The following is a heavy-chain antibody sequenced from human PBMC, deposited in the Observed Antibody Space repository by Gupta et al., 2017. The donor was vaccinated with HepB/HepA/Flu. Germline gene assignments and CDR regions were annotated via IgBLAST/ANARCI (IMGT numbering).Heavy chain of an antibody. J-gene: IGHJ5*02. V-gene: IGHV2-5*01. CDR3: ARRRIRGNGPYNCFDP. D-gene: IGHD1-14*01. CDR1: GFSLTTSGVG. Sequence: QITLKESGPTLVKPTQTLTLTCTFSGFSLTTSGVGVGWIRQPPGKALEWLALIYWNDEKQYSPSLRSRLTITKDTSKNQGVLTMTDMDPVDTATYYCARRRIRGNGPYNCFDPWGQGTLVTVSS. CDR2: IYWNDEK.